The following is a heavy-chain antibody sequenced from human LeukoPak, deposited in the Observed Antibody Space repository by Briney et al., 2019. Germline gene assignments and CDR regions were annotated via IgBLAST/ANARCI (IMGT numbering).Heavy chain of an antibody. Sequence: SETLSLTCTVSGGSISSSSYYWGWIRQPXGXGLEWIGEINHSGSTNYNPSLKSRVTISVDTSKNQFSLKLSSVTAADTAVYYCARAGYSSGWYVAAYFDYWGQGTLVTVSS. CDR1: GGSISSSSYY. CDR2: INHSGST. V-gene: IGHV4-39*07. D-gene: IGHD6-19*01. J-gene: IGHJ4*02. CDR3: ARAGYSSGWYVAAYFDY.